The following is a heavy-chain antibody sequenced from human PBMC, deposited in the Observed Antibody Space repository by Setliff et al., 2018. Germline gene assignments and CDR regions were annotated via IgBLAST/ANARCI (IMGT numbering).Heavy chain of an antibody. CDR3: ARMSGFLYMDV. CDR2: IYTSWST. Sequence: PSETLSLTCTVSGDSISSRRNYWGWFRQPAGKELEWLGQIYTSWSTNYNPSLKGRATLSIDASKRQFSLKLTSVTAADTAVYYCARMSGFLYMDVWGKGTTVTVSS. J-gene: IGHJ6*03. CDR1: GDSISSRRNY. D-gene: IGHD3-3*01. V-gene: IGHV4-61*09.